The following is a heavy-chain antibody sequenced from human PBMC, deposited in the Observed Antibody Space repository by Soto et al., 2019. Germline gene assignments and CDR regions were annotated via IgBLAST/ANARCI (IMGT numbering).Heavy chain of an antibody. D-gene: IGHD3-10*01. CDR3: ARLVADSSWYYYGLDV. Sequence: QVTLKESGPVLVKATETLTLTCSISGFSLTTGRMGVSWIRQPPGKALEWLAHIFSNNERSYTTSLQNRLSISADNSNRQVVLTMTDVGPVDTATYFCARLVADSSWYYYGLDVWGQGASVTVS. V-gene: IGHV2-26*03. CDR1: GFSLTTGRMG. CDR2: IFSNNER. J-gene: IGHJ6*02.